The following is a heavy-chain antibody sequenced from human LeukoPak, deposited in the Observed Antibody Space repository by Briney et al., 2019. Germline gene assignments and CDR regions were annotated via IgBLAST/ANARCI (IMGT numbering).Heavy chain of an antibody. J-gene: IGHJ4*02. CDR1: GFTFSSYT. V-gene: IGHV3-21*01. CDR2: ISSSSSNI. Sequence: GGSLRLSCAASGFTFSSYTMNWVRQAPGKGLEWVSSISSSSSNIYYADSVKGRFTVSRDNAKNTLYLQVNNLRAEDTAVYYCARGPNSNWSGLDFWGQGTLLTVSS. CDR3: ARGPNSNWSGLDF. D-gene: IGHD6-6*01.